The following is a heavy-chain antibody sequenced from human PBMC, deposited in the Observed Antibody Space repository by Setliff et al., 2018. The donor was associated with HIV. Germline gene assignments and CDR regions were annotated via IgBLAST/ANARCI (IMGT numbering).Heavy chain of an antibody. CDR1: GGSISSSSYY. J-gene: IGHJ4*02. V-gene: IGHV4-39*07. CDR3: AREGYDSSGYFVVL. Sequence: SETLSLTCTVSGGSISSSSYYWGWIRQPPGKGLEWIGSIYYSGSTNYNPSLKSRVTMSVDTSKNQFSLKLSSVTAADTAVYYCAREGYDSSGYFVVLWGQGTLVTVSS. D-gene: IGHD3-22*01. CDR2: IYYSGST.